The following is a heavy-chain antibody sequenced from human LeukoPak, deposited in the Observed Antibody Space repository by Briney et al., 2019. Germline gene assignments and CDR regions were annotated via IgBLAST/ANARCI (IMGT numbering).Heavy chain of an antibody. Sequence: PSETLSLTCTVSSGSISSGDYYWSWIRQPPGKGLEWIGYIYYTGSTYYNPSLKSRLTLSVDTSKNQFSLKLSSVTAADTAVYYCASPVYGDYDAFDIWGQGTMVTVSS. CDR3: ASPVYGDYDAFDI. D-gene: IGHD4-17*01. J-gene: IGHJ3*02. V-gene: IGHV4-30-4*02. CDR1: SGSISSGDYY. CDR2: IYYTGST.